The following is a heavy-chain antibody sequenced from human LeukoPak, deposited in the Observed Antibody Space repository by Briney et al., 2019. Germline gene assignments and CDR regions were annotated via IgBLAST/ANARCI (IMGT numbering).Heavy chain of an antibody. Sequence: GGSLRLSCAASGFTFSSYSMNWVRQAPGKGLEWVSSISSSSSYIYYADSVKGRFTTSRDNAKNSLYLQMNSLRAEDTAVYYCAVVPAAFNWFDPWGQGTLVTVSS. CDR3: AVVPAAFNWFDP. V-gene: IGHV3-21*01. J-gene: IGHJ5*02. D-gene: IGHD2-2*01. CDR2: ISSSSSYI. CDR1: GFTFSSYS.